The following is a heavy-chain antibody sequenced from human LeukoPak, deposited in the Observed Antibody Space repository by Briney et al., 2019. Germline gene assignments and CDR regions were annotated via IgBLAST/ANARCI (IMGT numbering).Heavy chain of an antibody. D-gene: IGHD3-3*01. CDR2: IYGGGST. Sequence: GGSLRLSCAASGFTAKSNYMSWVRQAPGKGLEWVSVIYGGGSTFYADSVKGRFTISRDNSKNTVDLQMNSLRAEDTAVYYCGRALEVYGMDVWGQGTTVTVSS. CDR3: GRALEVYGMDV. CDR1: GFTAKSNY. J-gene: IGHJ6*02. V-gene: IGHV3-66*01.